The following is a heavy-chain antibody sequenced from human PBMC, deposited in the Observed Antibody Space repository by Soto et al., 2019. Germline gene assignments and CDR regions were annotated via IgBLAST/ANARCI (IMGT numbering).Heavy chain of an antibody. CDR2: ISDDGNSQ. J-gene: IGHJ4*02. Sequence: QVQLVALGGGAVQPGRSLTLSCTASGLSFSNYGMHWVRQAPGKGLAWVAIISDDGNSQNYAGSVKGRFTISRDNFKNTVYLQMDRLRGDDTAVYYCAKDRYSSSPGHLEYWGQGTLVTVSS. CDR1: GLSFSNYG. D-gene: IGHD6-19*01. CDR3: AKDRYSSSPGHLEY. V-gene: IGHV3-30*18.